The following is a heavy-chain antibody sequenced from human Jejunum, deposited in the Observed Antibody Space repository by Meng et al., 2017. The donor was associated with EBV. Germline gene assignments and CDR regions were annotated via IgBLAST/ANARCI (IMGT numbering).Heavy chain of an antibody. CDR3: AREWGARSGYYS. CDR1: GGSIRGSIYY. J-gene: IGHJ4*02. V-gene: IGHV4-39*07. Sequence: QLQLQESGPGLVKPSETLSLTRTVSGGSIRGSIYYWGWIRQPPGKELEWIGSIYYSGITHYNPSLKSRVTISVDTSKNQFSLNLKSVTAADTAVYYCAREWGARSGYYSWGQGTLVTV. CDR2: IYYSGIT. D-gene: IGHD3-22*01.